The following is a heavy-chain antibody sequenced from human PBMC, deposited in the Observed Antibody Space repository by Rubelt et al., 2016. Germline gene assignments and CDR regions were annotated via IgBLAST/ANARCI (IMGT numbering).Heavy chain of an antibody. J-gene: IGHJ4*02. D-gene: IGHD3-16*02. CDR2: ISVYNGNT. CDR3: ARDREITFGGVIPPLYYFDY. CDR1: GYTFASYG. V-gene: IGHV1-18*01. Sequence: QVQLVQSGAEVKKPGASVKVSCKASGYTFASYGISWVRQAPGQGLEWMGWISVYNGNTNYAKKLQDRVTMTTDTSTSTAYMELRSLRADDTAVYYCARDREITFGGVIPPLYYFDYWGQGTLVTVSS.